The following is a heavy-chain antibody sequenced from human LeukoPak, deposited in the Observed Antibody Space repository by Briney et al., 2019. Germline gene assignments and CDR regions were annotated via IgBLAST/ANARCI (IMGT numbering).Heavy chain of an antibody. D-gene: IGHD3-22*01. CDR2: INGGSGYT. CDR3: ANPRYGSSGYYYVD. Sequence: ASLKVSCKASGYTFTDYTMHWLRQAPGQRLNWMGWINGGSGYTKYSPEFQGRVTITRDTSASTAYMELSSLRSEDTAVYYCANPRYGSSGYYYVDWGQGTLVTVSS. J-gene: IGHJ4*02. CDR1: GYTFTDYT. V-gene: IGHV1-3*01.